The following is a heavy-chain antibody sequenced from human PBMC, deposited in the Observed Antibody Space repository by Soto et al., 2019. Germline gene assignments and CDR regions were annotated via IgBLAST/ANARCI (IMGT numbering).Heavy chain of an antibody. CDR3: ARGDSPYVWFNEF. CDR2: INPNGGVT. V-gene: IGHV1-46*01. Sequence: ASVKVSCKASGYTFTHYYIHWVRQAPGQGLEWMGIINPNGGVTTYAQKFQGRVTITADESTNTAYMELSSLRSEDTAMYYCARGDSPYVWFNEFWGQGSLVTVSS. CDR1: GYTFTHYY. D-gene: IGHD3-16*01. J-gene: IGHJ4*02.